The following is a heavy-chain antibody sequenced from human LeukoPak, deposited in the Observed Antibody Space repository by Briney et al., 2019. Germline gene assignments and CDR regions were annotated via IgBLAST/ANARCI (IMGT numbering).Heavy chain of an antibody. CDR3: AKACIAAAQGYGMDV. V-gene: IGHV3-9*01. CDR2: ISWNSGSI. D-gene: IGHD6-13*01. CDR1: GFTFDDYA. Sequence: GKSLRLSCAASGFTFDDYAMHWVRQAPGKGLGWVSGISWNSGSIGYADSVKGRFTISRDNAKNSLYLQMNSLRAEDTALYYCAKACIAAAQGYGMDVWGQGTTVTVSS. J-gene: IGHJ6*02.